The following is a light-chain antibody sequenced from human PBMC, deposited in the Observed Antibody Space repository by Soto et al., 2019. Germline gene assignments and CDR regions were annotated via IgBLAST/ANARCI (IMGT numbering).Light chain of an antibody. CDR2: DAS. V-gene: IGKV1-39*01. CDR3: KQGSSAPPWT. CDR1: QSINNY. J-gene: IGKJ1*01. Sequence: DIQMTQSPSSLSASVGDRVTITCRSSQSINNYLSWYQQRPGKAPKVIIYDASSLQSGVPSRFSGSGSGTDFTLTISSLQPENFATYDCKQGSSAPPWTFGQGTKVEV.